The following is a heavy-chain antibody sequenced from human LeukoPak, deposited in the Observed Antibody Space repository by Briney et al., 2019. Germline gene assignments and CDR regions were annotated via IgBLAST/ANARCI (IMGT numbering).Heavy chain of an antibody. J-gene: IGHJ4*02. D-gene: IGHD3-10*01. CDR3: ARLVPRYGSGSQSDY. CDR1: GGSISSYY. V-gene: IGHV4-59*12. CDR2: IYYSGTT. Sequence: SETLSLTCTVSGGSISSYYWNWIRQPPGKGLEWIGYIYYSGTTNYNPSLKSRVSMSVDTSKNQFSLKLSSVIAADTAVYYCARLVPRYGSGSQSDYWGQGTLVTVSS.